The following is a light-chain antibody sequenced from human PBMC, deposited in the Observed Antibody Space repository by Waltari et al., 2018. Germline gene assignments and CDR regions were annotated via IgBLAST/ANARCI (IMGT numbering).Light chain of an antibody. V-gene: IGKV4-1*01. J-gene: IGKJ1*01. CDR2: WAS. CDR3: QQYYAVPPT. CDR1: QSVSYSSNNKND. Sequence: DTVMTQSPDSLAVSLGEMASTTCKSDQSVSYSSNNKNDLAWYRQKPGQPPQLLISWASTREFGVPDRFSCSGSGTDFTLTISSLQAEDAAVYYCQQYYAVPPTFGPVTKVEIK.